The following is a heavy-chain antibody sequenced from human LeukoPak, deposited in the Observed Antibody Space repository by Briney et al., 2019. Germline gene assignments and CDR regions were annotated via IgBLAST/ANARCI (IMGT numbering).Heavy chain of an antibody. CDR2: THHGGNS. J-gene: IGHJ3*02. CDR3: ARLQRITMNAFDI. V-gene: IGHV4-4*02. CDR1: GASISSSNW. D-gene: IGHD3-22*01. Sequence: SQTLSLTCAVSGASISSSNWWSWVRQPPGKGLEWIGETHHGGNSNYNPSLKSRVTISVDKSKNQFSLKLRSVTAADTAVYYCARLQRITMNAFDIWGQGTMATVSS.